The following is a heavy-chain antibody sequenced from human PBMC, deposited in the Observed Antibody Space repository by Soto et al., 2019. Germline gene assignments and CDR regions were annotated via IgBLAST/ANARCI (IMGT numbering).Heavy chain of an antibody. D-gene: IGHD2-21*02. CDR1: GFTFSSYG. J-gene: IGHJ5*02. CDR2: ISYDGSNK. CDR3: AKDLTHIVVVTAIPPNWFDP. Sequence: GGSLRLSCAASGFTFSSYGMHWVRQAPGKGLEWVAVISYDGSNKYYADSVKGRFTIYRDNSKNTLYLQMNSLRAEDTAVYYCAKDLTHIVVVTAIPPNWFDPWAQGT. V-gene: IGHV3-30*18.